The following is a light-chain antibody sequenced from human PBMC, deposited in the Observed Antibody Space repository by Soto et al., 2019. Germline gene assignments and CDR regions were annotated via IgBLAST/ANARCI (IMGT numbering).Light chain of an antibody. CDR2: AAS. CDR1: QDIRNF. Sequence: DIQMTQSPTSLSASVGDRVTITCRASQDIRNFVAWYQQKPGKAPKLLIYAASTLQSGVPSRFSGSGSGTNFTLTINSLQPEDVATYSCQQYSGYPVFGPGTKVEIK. J-gene: IGKJ3*01. CDR3: QQYSGYPV. V-gene: IGKV1-27*01.